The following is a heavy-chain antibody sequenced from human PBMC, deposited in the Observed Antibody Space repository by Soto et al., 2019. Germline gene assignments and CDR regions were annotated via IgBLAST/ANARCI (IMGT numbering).Heavy chain of an antibody. CDR2: IYRGGST. J-gene: IGHJ4*02. D-gene: IGHD6-19*01. CDR3: ARESIAVAGTVDY. V-gene: IGHV3-66*01. CDR1: GFTVSSNY. Sequence: EVQLVESGGGLVQPGGSLILSCAASGFTVSSNYMSWVRQAPGKGLEWVSVIYRGGSTYYADSVKGRFTISRDNSKNTLYLQMNSLRAEDTAVYYCARESIAVAGTVDYWGQGTLVTVSS.